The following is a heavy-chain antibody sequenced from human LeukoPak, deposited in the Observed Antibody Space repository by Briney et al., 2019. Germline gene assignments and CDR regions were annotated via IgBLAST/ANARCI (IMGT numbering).Heavy chain of an antibody. V-gene: IGHV4-34*01. J-gene: IGHJ5*02. CDR1: GGSFSGYY. D-gene: IGHD3-3*01. CDR3: ARQNYTPWFDP. CDR2: INHSGST. Sequence: PSETLSLTCAVYGGSFSGYYWSWIRQPPGKGLEWIGEINHSGSTNYNPFLKIRVTISVDTSKNQFSLKLSSVTAADTAVYYCARQNYTPWFDPWGQGTLVTVSS.